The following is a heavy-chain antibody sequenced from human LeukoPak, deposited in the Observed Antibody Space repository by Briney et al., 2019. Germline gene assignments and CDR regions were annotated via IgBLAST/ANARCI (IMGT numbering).Heavy chain of an antibody. D-gene: IGHD3-22*01. CDR1: GGSFSGYY. CDR2: VNHSGST. J-gene: IGHJ3*02. Sequence: SETLSLTCAVYGGSFSGYYWSWIRQPPGKGLEWIGEVNHSGSTNYNPSLKSRVTISVDTSKNQFSLKLSSVTAADTAVYYCARARITMIVVVRGGIGAFDIWGQGTMVTVSS. CDR3: ARARITMIVVVRGGIGAFDI. V-gene: IGHV4-34*01.